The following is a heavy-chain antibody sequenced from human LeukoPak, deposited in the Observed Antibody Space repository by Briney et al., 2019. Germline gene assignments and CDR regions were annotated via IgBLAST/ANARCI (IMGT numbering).Heavy chain of an antibody. J-gene: IGHJ4*02. CDR2: ISVSGGST. D-gene: IGHD3-22*01. Sequence: GGSLRLSCAASGLTFSSYAMSWVRQAPGKGLEWVSSISVSGGSTYYADSVKGRLTISRDNSKNTLYLQMNSLRAEDTAVYYCAKGKYYYDSSGYLIDYWGQGALVTVSS. CDR1: GLTFSSYA. CDR3: AKGKYYYDSSGYLIDY. V-gene: IGHV3-23*01.